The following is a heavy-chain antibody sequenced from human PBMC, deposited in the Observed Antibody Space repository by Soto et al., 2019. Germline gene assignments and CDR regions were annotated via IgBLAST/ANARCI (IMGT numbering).Heavy chain of an antibody. V-gene: IGHV3-7*01. CDR1: GFTFSSYW. Sequence: EVQLVESGGGLVQPGGSLRLSCAASGFTFSSYWMSWVRQAPGKGLERVANIKQDGSEKYYVDSVKGRFTISRDNAKNSLYLQMNSLRAEDTAVYYCARGSYDFWSGSYMDVWGKGTTVTVSS. CDR2: IKQDGSEK. CDR3: ARGSYDFWSGSYMDV. D-gene: IGHD3-3*01. J-gene: IGHJ6*03.